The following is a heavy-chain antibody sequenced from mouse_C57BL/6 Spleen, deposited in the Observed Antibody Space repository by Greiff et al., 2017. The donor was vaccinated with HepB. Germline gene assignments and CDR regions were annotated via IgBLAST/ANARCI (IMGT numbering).Heavy chain of an antibody. Sequence: EVQRVESGPGLVKPSQSLSLSCSVTGYSFTSGYYWNWIRQFPGNKLEWMGYISYDGSNNYNPSLKNRISITRDTTKNQIFLKLNSVTTEDTATYYCARDDGYDWYFDVWGTGTTVTVSS. CDR1: GYSFTSGYY. D-gene: IGHD2-3*01. J-gene: IGHJ1*03. V-gene: IGHV3-6*01. CDR3: ARDDGYDWYFDV. CDR2: ISYDGSN.